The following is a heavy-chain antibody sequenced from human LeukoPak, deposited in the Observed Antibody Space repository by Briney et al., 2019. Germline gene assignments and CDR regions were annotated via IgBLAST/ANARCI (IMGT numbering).Heavy chain of an antibody. D-gene: IGHD6-13*01. Sequence: PGGSLRLSCVASGFTFNRYTINWVRQAPGKGLEWVSSITSNSRYIFYADSVKGRFTISRDNSKNTLYLQMNSLRAEDTAVYYCAKGRSSWSAFDYWGQGTLVTVSS. V-gene: IGHV3-21*04. J-gene: IGHJ4*02. CDR2: ITSNSRYI. CDR1: GFTFNRYT. CDR3: AKGRSSWSAFDY.